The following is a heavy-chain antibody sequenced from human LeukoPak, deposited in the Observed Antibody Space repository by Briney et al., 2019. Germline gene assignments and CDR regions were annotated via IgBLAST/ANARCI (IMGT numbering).Heavy chain of an antibody. Sequence: GGSLRLSCAASGFTFSDYYMSWIREAPGKGLEWVSYISSSGSTIYYADSVKGRFTISRDNAKNSLYLQMNSLRAEDTAVYYCATKYSSGDYGMGVWGQGTTVTVSS. CDR2: ISSSGSTI. CDR3: ATKYSSGDYGMGV. CDR1: GFTFSDYY. V-gene: IGHV3-11*01. D-gene: IGHD6-19*01. J-gene: IGHJ6*02.